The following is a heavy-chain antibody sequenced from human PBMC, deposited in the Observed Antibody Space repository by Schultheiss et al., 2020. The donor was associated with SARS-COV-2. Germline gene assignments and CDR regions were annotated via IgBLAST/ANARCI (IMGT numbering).Heavy chain of an antibody. CDR2: INPNSGGT. D-gene: IGHD3-10*01. V-gene: IGHV1-18*01. J-gene: IGHJ5*02. Sequence: ASVKVSCKASGGTFSSYAISWVRQAPGQGLEWMGWINPNSGGTNYAQKFQGRVTMTTDTSTSTAYMELSNLRSEDTAVYFCARTYGSGSYSSFSPWGQGTLVTVSS. CDR3: ARTYGSGSYSSFSP. CDR1: GGTFSSYA.